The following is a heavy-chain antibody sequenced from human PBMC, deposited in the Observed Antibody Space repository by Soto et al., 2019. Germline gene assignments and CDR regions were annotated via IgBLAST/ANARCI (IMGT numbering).Heavy chain of an antibody. CDR2: INPKSGGT. V-gene: IGHV1-2*04. CDR3: ARGDSTDCSNGVCSFFYNHDMDV. D-gene: IGHD2-8*01. CDR1: GYSFTDYH. J-gene: IGHJ6*02. Sequence: QVQLVQSGAEVKKPGASVKVSCKASGYSFTDYHIHWVRQAPGQGLEWLGRINPKSGGTSTAQKFQGWVTMTTDTSIRTASRELTRLTSDDTAIYYCARGDSTDCSNGVCSFFYNHDMDVWGQGTTVTVSS.